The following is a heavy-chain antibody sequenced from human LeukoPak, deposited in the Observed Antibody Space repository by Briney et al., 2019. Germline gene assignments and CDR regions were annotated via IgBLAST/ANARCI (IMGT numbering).Heavy chain of an antibody. Sequence: ASVKVSCKASGYTFTSYGISWVRQAPGQGLEWMGWISAYNGNTNYAQKLQGRVTMTTDTSTSTAYMELRSLRSDDTAVYYCARSPSSYILTGRWIDYWGQGTLVTVSS. CDR1: GYTFTSYG. V-gene: IGHV1-18*01. J-gene: IGHJ4*02. CDR3: ARSPSSYILTGRWIDY. CDR2: ISAYNGNT. D-gene: IGHD3-9*01.